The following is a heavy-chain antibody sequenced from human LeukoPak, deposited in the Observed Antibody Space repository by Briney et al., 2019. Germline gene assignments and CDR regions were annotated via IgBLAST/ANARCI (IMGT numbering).Heavy chain of an antibody. Sequence: GGSLRLSCAASGFTISNAWMSWVRQAPGKGLEWVGRIKSKTDGGTTDYAAPVKGRFTISRDDSKNTLYLQMNSLRAEDTAVYYCAKCGVSSSWYRVPEYFQHWGQGTLVTVSS. V-gene: IGHV3-15*01. CDR1: GFTISNAW. J-gene: IGHJ1*01. CDR3: AKCGVSSSWYRVPEYFQH. D-gene: IGHD6-13*01. CDR2: IKSKTDGGTT.